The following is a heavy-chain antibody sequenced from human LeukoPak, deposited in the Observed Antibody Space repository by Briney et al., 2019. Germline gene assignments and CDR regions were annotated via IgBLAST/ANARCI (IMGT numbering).Heavy chain of an antibody. CDR2: ISTCGSSI. D-gene: IGHD5-18*01. CDR3: APAARYGFNAFDV. J-gene: IGHJ3*01. V-gene: IGHV3-48*03. Sequence: GGSLRLSCVASTVVFNNYEMNWVRQAPGKGLEWISYISTCGSSIYYADSVKGRFIISRNNANNSFYLQINILRVDDTAVYYRAPAARYGFNAFDVWGQGTSVTVSS. CDR1: TVVFNNYE.